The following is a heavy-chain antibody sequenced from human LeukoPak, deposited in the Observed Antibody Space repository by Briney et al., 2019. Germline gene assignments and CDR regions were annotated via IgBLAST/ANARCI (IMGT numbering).Heavy chain of an antibody. D-gene: IGHD6-19*01. CDR3: ARGSSGWYFFDY. CDR1: GFAFSSYN. CDR2: ISTGSSSI. Sequence: GGSLRLSCAASGFAFSSYNMNWVRQAPGKGLEWVSYISTGSSSIYYADSVKGRFTISRDNAENSLYLHVNSLRDDDTAVYYCARGSSGWYFFDYWGQGTLVTVSS. V-gene: IGHV3-48*02. J-gene: IGHJ4*02.